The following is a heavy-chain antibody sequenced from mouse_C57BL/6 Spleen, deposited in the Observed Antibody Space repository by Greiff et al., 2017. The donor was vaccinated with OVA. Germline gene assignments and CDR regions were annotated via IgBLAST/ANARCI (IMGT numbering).Heavy chain of an antibody. CDR3: ARCDWDGPYYFDY. D-gene: IGHD4-1*01. J-gene: IGHJ2*01. Sequence: EVQLQESGPELVKPGASVKMSCKASGYTFTDYNMHWVKQSHGKSLEWIGYINPNNGGTSYNQKFKGKATLTVNKSSSTAYMELRSLTSEDSAVYYCARCDWDGPYYFDYWGQGTTLTVSS. CDR1: GYTFTDYN. V-gene: IGHV1-22*01. CDR2: INPNNGGT.